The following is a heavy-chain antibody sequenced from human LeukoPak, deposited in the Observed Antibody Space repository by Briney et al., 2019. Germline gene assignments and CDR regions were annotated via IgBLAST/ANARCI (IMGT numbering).Heavy chain of an antibody. CDR2: ISAYSGDT. V-gene: IGHV1-18*04. D-gene: IGHD2-2*01. CDR1: GYSFTTYG. J-gene: IGHJ6*04. Sequence: ASVKVSCTASGYSFTTYGISWVRQAPGQGLEWMGWISAYSGDTNYARNLQGRVTMTTDTSTSTAYMELRSLRSDDTAVYYCARDIVVLPSAESDYYYYGMDVWGKGTTVTVSS. CDR3: ARDIVVLPSAESDYYYYGMDV.